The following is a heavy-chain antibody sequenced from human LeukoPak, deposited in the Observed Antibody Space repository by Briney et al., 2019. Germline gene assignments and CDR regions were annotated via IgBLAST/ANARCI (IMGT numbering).Heavy chain of an antibody. D-gene: IGHD3-10*01. J-gene: IGHJ4*02. CDR3: ARAGVWFGEITDY. CDR2: INPNSGGT. V-gene: IGHV1-2*02. CDR1: GYTFTGYY. Sequence: ASVKVSCKASGYTFTGYYMHWVRQAPGQGLEWMGWINPNSGGTNYAQKFQGRVTMTRDTSISTAYMELSRLRSDDTAVYYCARAGVWFGEITDYSGQGTLVTVSS.